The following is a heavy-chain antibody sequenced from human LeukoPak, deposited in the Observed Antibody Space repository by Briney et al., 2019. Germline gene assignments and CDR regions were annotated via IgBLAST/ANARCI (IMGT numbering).Heavy chain of an antibody. D-gene: IGHD3-10*01. V-gene: IGHV3-21*01. CDR1: GFTFGSYS. Sequence: RSGGSLRLSCAASGFTFGSYSMNWVRQAPGKGLEWVSSISSSSSYIYYADSVKGRFTISRDNAKNSLYLQMNSLRAEDTAVYYCARDYYGSGSLDYWGQGTLVTISS. J-gene: IGHJ4*02. CDR3: ARDYYGSGSLDY. CDR2: ISSSSSYI.